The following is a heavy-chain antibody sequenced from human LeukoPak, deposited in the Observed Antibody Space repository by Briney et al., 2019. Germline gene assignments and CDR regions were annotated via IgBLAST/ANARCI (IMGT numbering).Heavy chain of an antibody. Sequence: QSGGSLRLSCAASGFTFRSYAMSWVRQAPGRGLEWVSAITDSGGSTYYADSVQGRFTISRDNSKKTLFLQVSSLRAEDTAVYYCAIVGGFSYGPNWYFDLWGRGTLVTVSS. CDR1: GFTFRSYA. J-gene: IGHJ2*01. D-gene: IGHD5-18*01. CDR2: ITDSGGST. CDR3: AIVGGFSYGPNWYFDL. V-gene: IGHV3-23*01.